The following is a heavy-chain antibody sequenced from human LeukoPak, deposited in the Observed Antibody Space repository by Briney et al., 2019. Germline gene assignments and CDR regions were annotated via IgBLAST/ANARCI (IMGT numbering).Heavy chain of an antibody. CDR3: AKDGSNRDIWFDP. Sequence: GGSLRLSCAASGFTFSRFAMSWVRQAPGKGLEWVSSIVGSGTNAHYADSVKGRFTISRDNSKNTLYLQMKSLRSEDTAVYYCAKDGSNRDIWFDPWGQGTLVTVSS. D-gene: IGHD6-13*01. CDR1: GFTFSRFA. V-gene: IGHV3-23*01. CDR2: IVGSGTNA. J-gene: IGHJ5*02.